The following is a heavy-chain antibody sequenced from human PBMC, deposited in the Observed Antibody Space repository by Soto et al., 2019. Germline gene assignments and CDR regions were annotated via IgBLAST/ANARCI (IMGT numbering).Heavy chain of an antibody. J-gene: IGHJ6*02. D-gene: IGHD2-2*01. CDR3: ASDIVVVPAAIPGGYYYGMDV. CDR1: GFTFSSYS. V-gene: IGHV3-21*01. CDR2: ISSSSSYI. Sequence: RRLSCAASGFTFSSYSMNWVRQAPGKGLEWVSSISSSSSYIYYADSVKGRFTISRDNAKNSLYLQMNSLRAEDTAVYYCASDIVVVPAAIPGGYYYGMDVWGQGTTVTVSS.